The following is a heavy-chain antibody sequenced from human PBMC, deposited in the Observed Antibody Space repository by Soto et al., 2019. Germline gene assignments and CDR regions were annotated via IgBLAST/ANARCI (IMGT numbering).Heavy chain of an antibody. CDR3: ARAKGDPGRWFGYYYGMDV. V-gene: IGHV1-69*12. Sequence: QVQLVQSGAEVKKPGSSVKVSCKASGGTFSSYAISWVRQAPGQWLEWMGGIIPIFGTANYAQKFQGRVTITADESTSTAYMELSSLRSEDTAVYYCARAKGDPGRWFGYYYGMDVWGQGTTVTVSS. CDR2: IIPIFGTA. J-gene: IGHJ6*02. D-gene: IGHD3-10*01. CDR1: GGTFSSYA.